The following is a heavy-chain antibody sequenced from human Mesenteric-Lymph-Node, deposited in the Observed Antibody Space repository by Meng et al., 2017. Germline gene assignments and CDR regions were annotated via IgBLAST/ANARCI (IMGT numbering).Heavy chain of an antibody. V-gene: IGHV4-34*02. CDR3: GFVEAGTHYGAFNV. Sequence: QAHLQQWGAGLLKPSETLSLTCEFYGGSFSGYYWTWIRQAPGKGLEWIGEISHSEISQYPPSLKSRVALSVDTSKKQVSLTLTSVTAADTAMYYCGFVEAGTHYGAFNVWGQGTLVTVSS. CDR1: GGSFSGYY. CDR2: ISHSEIS. J-gene: IGHJ3*01. D-gene: IGHD1-7*01.